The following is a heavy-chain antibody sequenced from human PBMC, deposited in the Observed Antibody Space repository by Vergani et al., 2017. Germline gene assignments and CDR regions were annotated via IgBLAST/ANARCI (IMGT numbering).Heavy chain of an antibody. V-gene: IGHV3-53*01. CDR2: IYSGGST. J-gene: IGHJ4*02. D-gene: IGHD3-10*01. CDR1: GFTVSSNY. CDR3: ARTMVRGVITFDY. Sequence: EVQLVESGGGLIQPGGSLRLSCAASGFTVSSNYMSWVRQAPGKGLEWVSVIYSGGSTYYADSVKGRFTISRDNSKNTLYLQMNSLRDEYTAVYYCARTMVRGVITFDYWGQGTLVTVSS.